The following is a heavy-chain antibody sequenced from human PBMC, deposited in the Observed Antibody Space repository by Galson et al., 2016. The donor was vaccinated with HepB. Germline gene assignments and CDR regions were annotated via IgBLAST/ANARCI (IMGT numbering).Heavy chain of an antibody. V-gene: IGHV4-38-2*02. CDR2: VDQSGRT. D-gene: IGHD2-21*01. J-gene: IGHJ3*01. Sequence: ETLSLTCTVSGYAISSGYDYWGWIRQPPGKGLEWIASVDQSGRTYYNPSLKSRVTISVDKSKNQFSLKLNSLTAADTAVFYCVRSGDSGAFDFWGQGTLVTVSS. CDR3: VRSGDSGAFDF. CDR1: GYAISSGYDY.